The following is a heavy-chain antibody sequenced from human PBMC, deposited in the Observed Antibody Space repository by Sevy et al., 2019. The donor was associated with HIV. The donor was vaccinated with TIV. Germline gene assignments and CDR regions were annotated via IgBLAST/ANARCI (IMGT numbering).Heavy chain of an antibody. Sequence: GGSLRLSCAASGFTFVTYAMNWVRQAPGKGLEWVSGVSGSSATTLYADSVKGRFSISRDNSKNTLYLQINGLRAEDTAVYYCAKDVYDSSGYYPMGAFDIWGQGTMVTVSS. J-gene: IGHJ3*02. D-gene: IGHD3-22*01. V-gene: IGHV3-23*01. CDR3: AKDVYDSSGYYPMGAFDI. CDR1: GFTFVTYA. CDR2: VSGSSATT.